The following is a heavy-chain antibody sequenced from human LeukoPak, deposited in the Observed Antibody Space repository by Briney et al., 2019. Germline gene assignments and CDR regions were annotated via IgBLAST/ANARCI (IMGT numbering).Heavy chain of an antibody. J-gene: IGHJ4*02. V-gene: IGHV4-31*11. CDR3: ASTASRDAGGN. CDR2: IYYSGST. Sequence: SETLSLTCAVYGGSFSGYYWSWIRQHPGKGLEWIGYIYYSGSTYYNPSLKSRVTISVDTSKNQFSLKLSSVTAADTAVYYCASTASRDAGGNWGQGTLVTVSS. CDR1: GGSFSGYY. D-gene: IGHD6-13*01.